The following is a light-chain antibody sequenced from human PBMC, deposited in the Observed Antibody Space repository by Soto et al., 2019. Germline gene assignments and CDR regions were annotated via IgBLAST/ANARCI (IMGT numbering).Light chain of an antibody. CDR1: QSVRTY. V-gene: IGKV3-11*01. CDR3: QQRYSWPPIS. CDR2: DAF. Sequence: EIVLTQSPATLSLSPGERATLSCRASQSVRTYLAWYQQKPGQAPRLLIYDAFNRATGIPARFSGSGSGTDFTLTISSLEPEDFAIYYCQQRYSWPPISFGQGTRLEI. J-gene: IGKJ5*01.